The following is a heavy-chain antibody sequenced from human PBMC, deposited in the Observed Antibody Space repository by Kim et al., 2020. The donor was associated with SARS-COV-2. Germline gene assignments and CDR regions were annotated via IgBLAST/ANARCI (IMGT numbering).Heavy chain of an antibody. D-gene: IGHD5-12*01. V-gene: IGHV4-59*11. CDR2: IHDSGST. CDR1: GGSISGHY. J-gene: IGHJ4*02. Sequence: SETLSLTCTVSGGSISGHYWSWIRLPPGKGLEWIAYIHDSGSTSSNPSLKSRVTISIDTSKNQFSLKLASVTAADTAVYHCASDLGWLQLQDWGQGTLVTVSS. CDR3: ASDLGWLQLQD.